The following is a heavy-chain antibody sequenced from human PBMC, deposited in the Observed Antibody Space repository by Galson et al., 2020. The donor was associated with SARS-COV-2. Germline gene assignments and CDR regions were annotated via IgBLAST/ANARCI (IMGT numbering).Heavy chain of an antibody. CDR1: GGSFSGYY. CDR3: ARGPKTYYDILTGYYTQYYFDY. J-gene: IGHJ4*02. V-gene: IGHV4-34*01. D-gene: IGHD3-9*01. CDR2: INHSGST. Sequence: SETLSLTCAVYGGSFSGYYWSWIRQPPGKGLEWIGEINHSGSTNYNPSLKSRVTISVDTSKNQFSLKLSSVTAADTAVYYCARGPKTYYDILTGYYTQYYFDYWGQGTLVTVSS.